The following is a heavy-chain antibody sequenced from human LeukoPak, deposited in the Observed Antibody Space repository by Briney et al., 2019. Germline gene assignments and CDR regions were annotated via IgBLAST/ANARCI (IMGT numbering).Heavy chain of an antibody. J-gene: IGHJ6*03. D-gene: IGHD4-17*01. V-gene: IGHV3-72*01. Sequence: GGSLRLSCAASGFTLSDHYMAWVRQAPGKGLEWVGRIRNKANSHTTEYAASVKGRFTISRDDSKNSLYLQMNSLKTEDTAVYYCARVSTLTTHYYYYYMDVWGKGTTVTVSS. CDR3: ARVSTLTTHYYYYYMDV. CDR2: IRNKANSHTT. CDR1: GFTLSDHY.